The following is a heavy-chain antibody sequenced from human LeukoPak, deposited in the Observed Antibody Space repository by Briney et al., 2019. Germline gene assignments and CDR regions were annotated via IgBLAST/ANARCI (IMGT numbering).Heavy chain of an antibody. CDR2: INHSGGT. D-gene: IGHD6-13*01. CDR3: ARGRSSSWYVPLDY. V-gene: IGHV4-34*01. Sequence: SETLSLTCAVYGESFSGYYWSWIRPPLRKGLECIGEINHSGGTNYNPSLKSRVTISVDTSKNQFSLKLSSVTAADTAAYYCARGRSSSWYVPLDYWGQGTLVTVSS. CDR1: GESFSGYY. J-gene: IGHJ4*02.